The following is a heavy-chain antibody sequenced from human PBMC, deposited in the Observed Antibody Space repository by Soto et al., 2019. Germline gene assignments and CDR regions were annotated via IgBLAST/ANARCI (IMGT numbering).Heavy chain of an antibody. Sequence: SVKVSCKASGGTFSSYAISWVRQAPGQGHEWMGGIIPIFGTANYAQKFQGRVSITADESTSTAYMELSSLRSEDTAVYYCARIDTAMVKGPYYYGMDVWGQGTTVTVSS. D-gene: IGHD5-18*01. CDR1: GGTFSSYA. J-gene: IGHJ6*02. CDR2: IIPIFGTA. V-gene: IGHV1-69*13. CDR3: ARIDTAMVKGPYYYGMDV.